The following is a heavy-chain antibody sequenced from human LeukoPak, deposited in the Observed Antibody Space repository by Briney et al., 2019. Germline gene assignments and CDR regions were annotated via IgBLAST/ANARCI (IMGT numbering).Heavy chain of an antibody. CDR2: ISYDGSNK. D-gene: IGHD3-22*01. CDR3: AKPHRNTYYYDSYGY. Sequence: GGSLRLSCAASGFTFSSYGMHWVRQAPGKGLEWVAVISYDGSNKYYADSVKGRFTISRDNSKNTLYLQMNSLRAEDTAVYYCAKPHRNTYYYDSYGYWGLGTLVTVSS. V-gene: IGHV3-30*18. J-gene: IGHJ4*02. CDR1: GFTFSSYG.